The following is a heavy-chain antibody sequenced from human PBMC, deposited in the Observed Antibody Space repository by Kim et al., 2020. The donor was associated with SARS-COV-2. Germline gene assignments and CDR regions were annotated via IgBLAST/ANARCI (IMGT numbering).Heavy chain of an antibody. CDR2: ISSSGSTI. D-gene: IGHD2-21*01. Sequence: GGSLRLSCAASGFTFSNYEMNWVRQAPGKGLEWVSYISSSGSTIYYADSVKGRFTISRDNAKNSLYLQMNSLRAEDTAVYYCARGAYMGRAYCGGDCYLFAWGQGTLVTISS. J-gene: IGHJ5*02. CDR1: GFTFSNYE. V-gene: IGHV3-48*03. CDR3: ARGAYMGRAYCGGDCYLFA.